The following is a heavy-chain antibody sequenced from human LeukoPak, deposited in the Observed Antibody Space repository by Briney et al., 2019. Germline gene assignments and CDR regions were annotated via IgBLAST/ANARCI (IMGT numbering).Heavy chain of an antibody. CDR1: GGSISSSSYY. CDR3: ARGLTMIVTYFDY. Sequence: PSVTLSLTCTVSGGSISSSSYYWGWIPQPPGKGLEWIGSIYYSGSTYYNPSLKSQVTISVDTSKNQFSLKLSSVTAADTAVYYCARGLTMIVTYFDYWGQGTLVTVSS. CDR2: IYYSGST. D-gene: IGHD3-22*01. V-gene: IGHV4-39*01. J-gene: IGHJ4*02.